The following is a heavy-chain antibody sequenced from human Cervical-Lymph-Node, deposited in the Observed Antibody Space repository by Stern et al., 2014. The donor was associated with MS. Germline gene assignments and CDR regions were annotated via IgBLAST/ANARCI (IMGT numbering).Heavy chain of an antibody. Sequence: EVHLVESGGGLVQPGGSLRLSCAASGFTFSSYAMSWVRQAPGKGLGWVSALSGIGGSTYYADPVKGRFAIYNSNSKNNTHLTMNSLRAEDTAVYYRAFIRGSYPFDYWGQGTLVTVSS. J-gene: IGHJ4*02. CDR3: AFIRGSYPFDY. CDR2: LSGIGGST. CDR1: GFTFSSYA. V-gene: IGHV3-23*04. D-gene: IGHD1-26*01.